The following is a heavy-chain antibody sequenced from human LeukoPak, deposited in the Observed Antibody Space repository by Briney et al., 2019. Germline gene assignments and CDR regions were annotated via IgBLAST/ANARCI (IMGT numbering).Heavy chain of an antibody. CDR2: INNDGSST. V-gene: IGHV3-74*01. J-gene: IGHJ4*02. CDR3: VRGEAHDS. D-gene: IGHD3-10*01. CDR1: GFTFTSYW. Sequence: PGGSLRLSCTASGFTFTSYWMQWVRQAPGGGLVWVSCINNDGSSTNYADSVKGRFTIPRDNSKNTVYLQMDSLRTEDTAVYYCVRGEAHDSWGQGTLITVSS.